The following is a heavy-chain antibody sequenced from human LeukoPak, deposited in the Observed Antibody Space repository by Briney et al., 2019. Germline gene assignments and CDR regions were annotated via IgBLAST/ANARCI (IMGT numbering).Heavy chain of an antibody. CDR3: ATVDYQGFLGGYAGFDI. J-gene: IGHJ3*02. Sequence: SVKVSCKASGGTFSSYAISWVRQAPGQGLEWMGGIIPIFGTANYAQKFQGRVTMTEDTSTDTAYMELSSLRSEDTAVYYCATVDYQGFLGGYAGFDIWGQGTMVTVSS. V-gene: IGHV1-69*06. D-gene: IGHD6-25*01. CDR1: GGTFSSYA. CDR2: IIPIFGTA.